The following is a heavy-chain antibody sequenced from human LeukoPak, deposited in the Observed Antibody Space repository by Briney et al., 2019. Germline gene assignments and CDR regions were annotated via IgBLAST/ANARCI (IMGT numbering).Heavy chain of an antibody. D-gene: IGHD3-3*01. J-gene: IGHJ4*02. Sequence: SETLSLTCTVSGGSISSYYWSWIRQPPGKGLEWIGYIYYSGSTSYNPSLKSRVTISVDTSKNQFSLKLSSVTAADTAVYYCARVAPYSLDYDFWSGYFDYWGQGTLVTVSS. CDR3: ARVAPYSLDYDFWSGYFDY. V-gene: IGHV4-59*01. CDR1: GGSISSYY. CDR2: IYYSGST.